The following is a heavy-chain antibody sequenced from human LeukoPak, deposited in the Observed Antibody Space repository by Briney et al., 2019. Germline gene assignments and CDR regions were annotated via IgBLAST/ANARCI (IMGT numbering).Heavy chain of an antibody. Sequence: SVKVSCKASGGTFSSYAISWVRQAPGQGLEWMGGIIPIFGTANYAQKFQGRVTITADESTSTAYMELSSLRSEDTAVYYCARADMVRGVGSFFDRNWFDPWGQGTLVTVSS. CDR1: GGTFSSYA. CDR2: IIPIFGTA. J-gene: IGHJ5*02. CDR3: ARADMVRGVGSFFDRNWFDP. D-gene: IGHD3-10*01. V-gene: IGHV1-69*01.